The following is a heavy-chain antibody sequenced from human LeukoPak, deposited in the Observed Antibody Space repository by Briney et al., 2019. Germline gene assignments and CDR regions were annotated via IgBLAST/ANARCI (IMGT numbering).Heavy chain of an antibody. CDR2: ISAYNGNT. CDR1: GYTCTSYG. V-gene: IGHV1-18*04. CDR3: ASEHCYCSGSYYNLGFDP. D-gene: IGHD3-10*01. J-gene: IGHJ5*01. Sequence: ASVKVSCKASGYTCTSYGISWVRQAPGQALEWIVWISAYNGNTNYAQKLQGRVTMTTDTSKSTVYMELRSLRSDDTDVYYCASEHCYCSGSYYNLGFDPWGQGTLVTVSS.